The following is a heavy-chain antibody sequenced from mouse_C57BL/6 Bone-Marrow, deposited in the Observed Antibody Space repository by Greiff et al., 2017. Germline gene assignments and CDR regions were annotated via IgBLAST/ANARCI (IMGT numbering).Heavy chain of an antibody. CDR2: ISSGGSYT. CDR1: GFTFSSYG. Sequence: EVKLMESGGDLVKPGGSLKLSCAASGFTFSSYGMSWVRQTPDKRLEWVATISSGGSYTYYPDSVKGRFTISRDNAKNTLYLQMSSLKSEDTAMYYCARRDYDGAWLAYWGQGTLVTVSA. CDR3: ARRDYDGAWLAY. V-gene: IGHV5-6*01. J-gene: IGHJ3*01. D-gene: IGHD2-4*01.